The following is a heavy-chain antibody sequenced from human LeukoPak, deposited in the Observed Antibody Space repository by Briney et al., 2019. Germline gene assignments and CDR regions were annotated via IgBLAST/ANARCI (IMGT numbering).Heavy chain of an antibody. J-gene: IGHJ4*02. CDR2: INPDGNKK. D-gene: IGHD5-18*01. V-gene: IGHV3-7*01. CDR1: GFTFSNYW. Sequence: HPGGSLRLSCASSGFTFSNYWMTWVRQAPGKGLEWVASINPDGNKKYSADSVKGRFTISRDNAENSLYLQMNSLRVEDTAFYYCARDLAYSRLDYWGQGMLVTVSS. CDR3: ARDLAYSRLDY.